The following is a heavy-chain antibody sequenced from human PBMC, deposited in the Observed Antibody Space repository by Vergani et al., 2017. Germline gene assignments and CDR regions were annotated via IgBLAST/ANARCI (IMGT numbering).Heavy chain of an antibody. CDR2: IYYSGST. Sequence: QVQLQESGPGLVKPSETLSLTCTVSGGSVSSGSYYWSWIRQPPGKGQEWIGYIYYSGSTNYNPSLKSRVTISVDTSKNQFSLKLSSVTAWDTAVYYCARVGPPPTGLPWGYYMDVWGKGTTVTVSS. V-gene: IGHV4-61*01. CDR1: GGSVSSGSYY. CDR3: ARVGPPPTGLPWGYYMDV. D-gene: IGHD3-9*01. J-gene: IGHJ6*03.